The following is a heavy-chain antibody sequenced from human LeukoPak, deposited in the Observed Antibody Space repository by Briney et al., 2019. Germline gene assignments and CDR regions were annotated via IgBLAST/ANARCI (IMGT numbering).Heavy chain of an antibody. J-gene: IGHJ5*02. CDR1: GGSISSSNW. Sequence: SETLSLTCAVSGGSISSSNWWSWVRQPPGKGLEWIGEIYHSGSTNYNPSLKSRATISVDKSKNQFSLKLSSVTAADTAVYYCASSYSSGWYNWFDPWGQGTLVTVSS. CDR3: ASSYSSGWYNWFDP. D-gene: IGHD6-19*01. V-gene: IGHV4-4*02. CDR2: IYHSGST.